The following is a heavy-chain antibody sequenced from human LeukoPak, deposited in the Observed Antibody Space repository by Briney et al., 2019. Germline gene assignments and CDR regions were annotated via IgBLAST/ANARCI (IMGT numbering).Heavy chain of an antibody. D-gene: IGHD3-22*01. Sequence: ASVKVSCKASGGTFSSYAISWVRQAPGQGLEWMGGIIPILGIANYAQKFQGRVTITADKSTSTAYMELSSLRSEDTAVYYCARGYDSSGIEGFDPWGQGTLVTVSS. CDR3: ARGYDSSGIEGFDP. J-gene: IGHJ5*02. CDR2: IIPILGIA. CDR1: GGTFSSYA. V-gene: IGHV1-69*04.